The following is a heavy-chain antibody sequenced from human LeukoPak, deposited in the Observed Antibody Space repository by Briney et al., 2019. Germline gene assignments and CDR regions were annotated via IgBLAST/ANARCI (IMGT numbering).Heavy chain of an antibody. D-gene: IGHD1-26*01. V-gene: IGHV1-8*01. CDR1: VYTCTSYD. CDR3: ARSSVGARRRIDY. CDR2: MNPNSGNT. J-gene: IGHJ4*02. Sequence: GASVKVSCKSSVYTCTSYDINWVRQATGQGLEWMGWMNPNSGNTGYAQKFQGRVTMTRSTSINTAYMELNSLTSEDTAVYYCARSSVGARRRIDYWGQGTLVTVSS.